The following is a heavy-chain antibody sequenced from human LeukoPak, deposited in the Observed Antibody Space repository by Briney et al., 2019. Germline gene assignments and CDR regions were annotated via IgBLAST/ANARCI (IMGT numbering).Heavy chain of an antibody. CDR1: GFTFNNHD. Sequence: GGSLRLFCAASGFTFNNHDMHWVRQAPGKGLEGVAGISYDGRNKYYADSVKGRFTISRDNSKNTLNLQMNSLRTEDTAVYYCAKPRDIDSWAFDVWGQGTMVTVS. V-gene: IGHV3-30*18. CDR3: AKPRDIDSWAFDV. D-gene: IGHD2-15*01. CDR2: ISYDGRNK. J-gene: IGHJ3*01.